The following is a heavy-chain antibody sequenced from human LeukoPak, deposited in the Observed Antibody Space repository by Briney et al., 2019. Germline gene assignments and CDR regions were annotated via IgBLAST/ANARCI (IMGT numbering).Heavy chain of an antibody. CDR3: ARPDYDILTGYDY. V-gene: IGHV3-23*01. CDR1: GFTFSSYA. CDR2: ISGGGGST. Sequence: GGSLRLSCAASGFTFSSYAMSWVRQAPGKGLEWVSAISGGGGSTYYADSVKGRFTISRDNSKNTLYLQMNSLRAGDTAVYYCARPDYDILTGYDYWGQGTLVTVSS. J-gene: IGHJ4*02. D-gene: IGHD3-9*01.